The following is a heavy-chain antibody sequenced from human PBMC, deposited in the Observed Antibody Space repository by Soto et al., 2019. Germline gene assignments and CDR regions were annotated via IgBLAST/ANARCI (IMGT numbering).Heavy chain of an antibody. V-gene: IGHV1-46*01. CDR2: INPRSGNA. Sequence: ASVKVSCKASRYLFASHSIHWVREAPGQGLEWMGEINPRSGNAGYNQKFQGRVTMTSDTSTTTVYMILSSLRSDDTAVYYCARIAGAGLTYFDFWGLGTPVTVSS. J-gene: IGHJ4*02. CDR3: ARIAGAGLTYFDF. CDR1: RYLFASHS. D-gene: IGHD6-13*01.